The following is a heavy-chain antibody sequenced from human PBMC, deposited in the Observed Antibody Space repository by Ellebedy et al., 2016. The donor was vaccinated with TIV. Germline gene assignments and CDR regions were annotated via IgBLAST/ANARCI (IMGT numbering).Heavy chain of an antibody. D-gene: IGHD2-15*01. J-gene: IGHJ4*02. Sequence: PGGSLRLSCAASGFTFNSYAMHWVRQAPGKGLEWVAVISYDGSSKYYADSVKGRFTISRDNSMTTLYLEMNSLRAEDTAVYYCASGFMYCSAKRCSTHWGQGTLVAVSS. CDR2: ISYDGSSK. CDR1: GFTFNSYA. V-gene: IGHV3-30-3*01. CDR3: ASGFMYCSAKRCSTH.